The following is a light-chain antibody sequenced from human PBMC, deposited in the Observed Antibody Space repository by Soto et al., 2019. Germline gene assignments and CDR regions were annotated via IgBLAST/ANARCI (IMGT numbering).Light chain of an antibody. Sequence: DIQMTQSPSTLSASVGDRVTITCRASQSISSWLAWYQQKPGKAPKLLIYKASSLESGVPSRFSGSGSGTEFTLTISSLQPDDFATSYQGWTFGKGTKVDI. CDR2: KAS. J-gene: IGKJ1*01. CDR1: QSISSW. CDR3: GWT. V-gene: IGKV1-5*03.